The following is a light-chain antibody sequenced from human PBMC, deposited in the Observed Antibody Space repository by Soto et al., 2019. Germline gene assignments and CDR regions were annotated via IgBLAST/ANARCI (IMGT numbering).Light chain of an antibody. CDR3: QLYAKRLHT. J-gene: IGKJ4*01. CDR2: DAS. Sequence: IQMPQSTSALSSSVGERVTITCQASQDIANYLNWYQQKAGRAPKFLIYDASNLETGVPSRFSVSGSGTDFTLTCSILKPEDMVTYYRQLYAKRLHTIGGGTKVAI. V-gene: IGKV1-33*01. CDR1: QDIANY.